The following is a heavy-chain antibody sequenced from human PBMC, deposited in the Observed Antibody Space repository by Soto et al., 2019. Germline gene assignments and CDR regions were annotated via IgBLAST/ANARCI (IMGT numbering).Heavy chain of an antibody. Sequence: QVQLVQSGAEVKQSGASVKVSCKASGYDFTAYDINWVRQASGQGLEWMGWMNPINGAAGSARRFQGTSSMTRNTAKGTAYLELTSLRSDDTAVYYCGRGPSPRAPAGGTPYYYAMDVWGQGTTVTVSS. CDR3: GRGPSPRAPAGGTPYYYAMDV. CDR1: GYDFTAYD. J-gene: IGHJ6*02. CDR2: MNPINGAA. D-gene: IGHD6-13*01. V-gene: IGHV1-8*02.